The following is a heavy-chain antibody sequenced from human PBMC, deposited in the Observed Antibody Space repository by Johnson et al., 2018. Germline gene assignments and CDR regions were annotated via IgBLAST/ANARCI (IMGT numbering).Heavy chain of an antibody. D-gene: IGHD3-10*01. Sequence: QVQLQESGPGLVKXSETLSLTCTVSGGSISNYYWSWIRQPPGKGLEWIGYNKNIGNTKYNPSLKIRITKTVDTSKNQFSLELKSVTAADTAVYYCAREVRQFYGSGSYSHNYYYGMDIWGQGTTVIVSS. J-gene: IGHJ6*02. CDR2: NKNIGNT. CDR3: AREVRQFYGSGSYSHNYYYGMDI. CDR1: GGSISNYY. V-gene: IGHV4-59*12.